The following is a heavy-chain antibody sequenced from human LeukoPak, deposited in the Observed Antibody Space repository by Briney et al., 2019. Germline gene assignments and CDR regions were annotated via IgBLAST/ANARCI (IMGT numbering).Heavy chain of an antibody. CDR1: GYTFTGYY. CDR3: ARESYCSGGSCHFDY. D-gene: IGHD2-15*01. Sequence: ASVKVSCKASGYTFTGYYIHWVRQAPGQGLEWMGWINPNSGGTNYAQKFQGRVTITADKSTSTAYMELSSLRSEDTAVYYCARESYCSGGSCHFDYWGQGTLVTVSS. V-gene: IGHV1-2*02. CDR2: INPNSGGT. J-gene: IGHJ4*02.